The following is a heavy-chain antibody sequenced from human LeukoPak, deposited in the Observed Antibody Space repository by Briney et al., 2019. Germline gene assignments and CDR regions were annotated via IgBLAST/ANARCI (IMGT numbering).Heavy chain of an antibody. Sequence: GGSLRLSCAASGFTFSSYWMSWVRQAPGKGLEWVANIKQDGSEKYYVDSVKGRFTISRDNAKNSLYLQMNSLRAEDTAVYYCARDQNSGWFGERYYFDYWGQGTLVTVSS. CDR2: IKQDGSEK. J-gene: IGHJ4*02. CDR3: ARDQNSGWFGERYYFDY. CDR1: GFTFSSYW. V-gene: IGHV3-7*03. D-gene: IGHD3-10*01.